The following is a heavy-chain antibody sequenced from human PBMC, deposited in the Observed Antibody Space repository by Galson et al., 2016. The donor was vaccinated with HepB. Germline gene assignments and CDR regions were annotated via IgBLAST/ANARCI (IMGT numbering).Heavy chain of an antibody. D-gene: IGHD3-10*01. Sequence: SVKVSCKASGYIFTTYHMHWVRQAPGQGLEWMGIIKPSGGHTSYAQKFQGRVTMTRDTSTSTVYMELSSLRSEDTAVYYCARGSRDLLYYWGQGTLVTVSS. CDR1: GYIFTTYH. CDR3: ARGSRDLLYY. V-gene: IGHV1-46*01. CDR2: IKPSGGHT. J-gene: IGHJ4*02.